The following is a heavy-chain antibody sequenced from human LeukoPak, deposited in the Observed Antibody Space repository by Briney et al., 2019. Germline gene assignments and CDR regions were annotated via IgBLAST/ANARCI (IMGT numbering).Heavy chain of an antibody. CDR3: AKVFLTRYYYYGMDV. D-gene: IGHD2/OR15-2a*01. CDR2: ISWNSGSI. J-gene: IGHJ6*02. CDR1: GFTFDDYA. V-gene: IGHV3-9*01. Sequence: GRSLRLSCAASGFTFDDYAMHWVRQAPGKGLEWVSGISWNSGSIGYADSVKGRFTISRDNAKNSLYLQMNSLRAEDTALYYCAKVFLTRYYYYGMDVWGQGTTVTVSS.